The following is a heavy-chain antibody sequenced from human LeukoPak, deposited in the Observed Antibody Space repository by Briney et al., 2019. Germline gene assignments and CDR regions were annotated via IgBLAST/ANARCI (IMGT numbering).Heavy chain of an antibody. J-gene: IGHJ4*02. CDR1: GFTFSSYG. V-gene: IGHV3-30*03. CDR2: ISYERSNK. D-gene: IGHD1-20*01. CDR3: ATGGSITGTSCAVLCSSCDTFDY. Sequence: GGSLRLSCAASGFTFSSYGVHWVRQVPGKGLEWVAVISYERSNKDYADSVNGRITISRSNAKNTKSLQMDSPRAEDTAVYYCATGGSITGTSCAVLCSSCDTFDYWGQGTLVTVSA.